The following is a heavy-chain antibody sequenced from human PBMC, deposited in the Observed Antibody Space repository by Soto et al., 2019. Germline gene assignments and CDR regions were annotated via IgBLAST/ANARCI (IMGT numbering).Heavy chain of an antibody. CDR3: ARGDATKIVVTTYYAMDV. J-gene: IGHJ6*02. CDR2: IIPVFGTA. V-gene: IGHV1-69*13. Sequence: AASVKVSCKASGGSLSNYGISWVRQAPGQGLEWMGGIIPVFGTANYAQKFQGRVTITADESTNIVYMDVTSLRSEDTAVYYCARGDATKIVVTTYYAMDVWGQGTMVTVSS. D-gene: IGHD4-17*01. CDR1: GGSLSNYG.